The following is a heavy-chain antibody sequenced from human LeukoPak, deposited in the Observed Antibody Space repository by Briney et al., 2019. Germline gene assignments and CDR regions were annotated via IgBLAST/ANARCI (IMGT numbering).Heavy chain of an antibody. D-gene: IGHD6-25*01. Sequence: PGGSLRLSCAASGFSFSTYTMNGVRQASGKGLEWVSYISSGNIIHYADSVKGRFTISRDNAKNSLYLQMNSLRAEDTAVYYCASPPSVEAAWGQGTLVTVSS. V-gene: IGHV3-69-1*02. CDR1: GFSFSTYT. CDR3: ASPPSVEAA. J-gene: IGHJ5*02. CDR2: ISSGNII.